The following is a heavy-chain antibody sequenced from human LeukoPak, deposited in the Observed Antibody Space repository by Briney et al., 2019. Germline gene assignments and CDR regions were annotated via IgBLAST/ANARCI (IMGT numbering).Heavy chain of an antibody. Sequence: ASVKVSCKASGGSFTSYAISWVRQAPGQGLEWMGGIIPIFGTANYAQKFQGRVTITADESTSTAYMELSSLRSEDTAVYYCAREDGYNSGFDYWGQGTLVTVSS. V-gene: IGHV1-69*13. CDR3: AREDGYNSGFDY. J-gene: IGHJ4*02. CDR2: IIPIFGTA. D-gene: IGHD5-24*01. CDR1: GGSFTSYA.